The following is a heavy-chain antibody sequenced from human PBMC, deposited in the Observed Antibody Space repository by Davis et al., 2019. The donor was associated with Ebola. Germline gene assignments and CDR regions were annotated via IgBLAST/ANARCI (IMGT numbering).Heavy chain of an antibody. CDR3: SRDSRKYSFDY. D-gene: IGHD5-18*01. V-gene: IGHV3-72*01. CDR2: SRNRVYDHST. CDR1: GFTFSDQY. J-gene: IGHJ4*02. Sequence: GESLKISCAVSGFTFSDQYLDWVRQAPGKGLEWVARSRNRVYDHSTEYAPSVKGRFTISRDGSQNTLYLQMNSLKTEDTAVYYCSRDSRKYSFDYWGQGILVTVSS.